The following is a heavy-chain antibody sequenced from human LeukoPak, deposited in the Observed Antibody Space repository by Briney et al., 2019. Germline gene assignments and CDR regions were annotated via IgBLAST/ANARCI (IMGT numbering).Heavy chain of an antibody. D-gene: IGHD6-19*01. V-gene: IGHV3-48*04. CDR1: GFTFSSYS. CDR3: ARVRSSGWSESYYYYYMDV. Sequence: PGGSLRLSCAASGFTFSSYSMNWVRQAPGKGLEWISYISGRSSTIYYADSVKGRFTISRDNAKDSLYLQMNSLRAEDTAVYYCARVRSSGWSESYYYYYMDVWGKGTTVTVSS. CDR2: ISGRSSTI. J-gene: IGHJ6*03.